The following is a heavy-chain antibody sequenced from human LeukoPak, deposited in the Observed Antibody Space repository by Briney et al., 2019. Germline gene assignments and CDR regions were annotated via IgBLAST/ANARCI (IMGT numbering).Heavy chain of an antibody. J-gene: IGHJ4*02. CDR2: TYYRSKWYN. CDR1: RDCVSSISVA. V-gene: IGHV6-1*01. D-gene: IGHD2-21*02. Sequence: SQTLSLTCAISRDCVSSISVAWNWIRQSPSRGLEWLGRTYYRSKWYNEYAVSVKSRITINPDTSKNQFFLQLNSVTPEDTAVYYCARLGGDVDYWGQGTLVTVSS. CDR3: ARLGGDVDY.